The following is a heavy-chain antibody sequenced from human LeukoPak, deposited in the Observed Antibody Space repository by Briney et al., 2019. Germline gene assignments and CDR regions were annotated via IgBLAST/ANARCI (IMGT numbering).Heavy chain of an antibody. J-gene: IGHJ3*02. V-gene: IGHV1-69*13. CDR2: IIPIFGTA. CDR1: GYTFTGYY. D-gene: IGHD3-10*01. Sequence: ASVKVSCKASGYTFTGYYMHWVRQAPGQGLEWMGGIIPIFGTANYAQKFQGRVTITADESTSTAYMELSSLRSEDTAVYYCARVEPGAQRFGAFDIWGQGTMVTVSS. CDR3: ARVEPGAQRFGAFDI.